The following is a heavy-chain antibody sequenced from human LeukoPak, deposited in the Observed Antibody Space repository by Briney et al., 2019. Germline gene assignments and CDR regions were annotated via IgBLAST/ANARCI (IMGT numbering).Heavy chain of an antibody. CDR3: ARGGYYDSSGSKFDY. CDR2: IIPIFGTA. J-gene: IGHJ4*02. V-gene: IGHV1-69*06. CDR1: GYTFTSYG. Sequence: SVKVSCKASGYTFTSYGISWVRQAPGQGLEWMGGIIPIFGTANYAQKFQGRVTITADKSTSTAYMELSSLGSEDTAVYYCARGGYYDSSGSKFDYWGQGTLVTVSS. D-gene: IGHD3-22*01.